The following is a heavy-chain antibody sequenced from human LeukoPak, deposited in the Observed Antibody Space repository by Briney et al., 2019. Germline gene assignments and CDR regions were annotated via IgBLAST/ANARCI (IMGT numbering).Heavy chain of an antibody. CDR1: GGTFSSYA. Sequence: SVKVSCKASGGTFSSYAISWVRQAPGQGLEWMGGIIPIFGTANYAQKFQGRVTITTDESTSTAYMELSSLRSEDTAVYYCARDEYYYDSSGYYPIFDYWGQGTLVTVSS. V-gene: IGHV1-69*05. J-gene: IGHJ4*02. CDR3: ARDEYYYDSSGYYPIFDY. D-gene: IGHD3-22*01. CDR2: IIPIFGTA.